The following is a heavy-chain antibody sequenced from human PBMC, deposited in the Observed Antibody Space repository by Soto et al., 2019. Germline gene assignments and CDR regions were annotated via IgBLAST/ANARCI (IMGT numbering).Heavy chain of an antibody. CDR3: ARLPGIMITFGGVPYDY. J-gene: IGHJ4*02. V-gene: IGHV5-51*01. CDR2: IYPGDSDT. CDR1: GYSFTSYW. Sequence: GESLKISCKGSGYSFTSYWIGWVRQMPGKGLEWMGIIYPGDSDTRYSPSFQGQVTISADKSISTAYLQWSSLKASDTAMYYCARLPGIMITFGGVPYDYWGQGTLVTVSS. D-gene: IGHD3-16*01.